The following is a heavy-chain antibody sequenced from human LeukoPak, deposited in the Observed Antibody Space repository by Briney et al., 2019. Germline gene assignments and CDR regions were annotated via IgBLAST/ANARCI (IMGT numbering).Heavy chain of an antibody. CDR2: ISHDGII. V-gene: IGHV3-74*01. J-gene: IGHJ4*02. Sequence: GGSLRLSCETSGFTFSSYVMHWVRRTPGKGLVWVSRISHDGIISYADSVKGRFTISRDNAKNTLTLQMNSLRVEDTAVYFCARDWVYKIDYWGRGTLVTVSS. CDR3: ARDWVYKIDY. D-gene: IGHD5-24*01. CDR1: GFTFSSYV.